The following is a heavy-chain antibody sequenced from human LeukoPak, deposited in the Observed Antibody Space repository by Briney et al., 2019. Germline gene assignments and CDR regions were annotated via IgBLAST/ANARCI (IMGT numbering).Heavy chain of an antibody. D-gene: IGHD3-22*01. CDR1: GFTFASYG. Sequence: GGSLRLSCAASGFTFASYGMSWGRQAPGKGLEWGSFITTNGGRTSYADSVEGRFTISRDNPRNKLNMQMNGLRDEGTAVYYCAIMHGYYDGTGYWVQWGQGTLVTVSS. CDR2: ITTNGGRT. J-gene: IGHJ1*01. V-gene: IGHV3-23*01. CDR3: AIMHGYYDGTGYWVQ.